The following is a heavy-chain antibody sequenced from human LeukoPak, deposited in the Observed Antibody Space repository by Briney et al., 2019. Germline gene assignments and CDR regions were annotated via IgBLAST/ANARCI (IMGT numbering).Heavy chain of an antibody. J-gene: IGHJ6*02. CDR2: INHSGST. CDR3: ARGRDTAMVVYYYYYGMAV. Sequence: TSETLSLTCAVYGGSFSGSYLSWIRQPPGKGLEWIGEINHSGSTNYNPSLKSRVTISVDTSKNQFSLKLSSVTAADTAVYYCARGRDTAMVVYYYYYGMAVWGQGTTVTVSS. CDR1: GGSFSGSY. V-gene: IGHV4-34*01. D-gene: IGHD5-18*01.